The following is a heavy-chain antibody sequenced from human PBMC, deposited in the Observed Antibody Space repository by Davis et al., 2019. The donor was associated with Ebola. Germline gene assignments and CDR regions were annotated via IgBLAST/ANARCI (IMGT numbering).Heavy chain of an antibody. J-gene: IGHJ3*02. CDR2: IYSGGST. D-gene: IGHD3-10*01. V-gene: IGHV3-66*02. CDR1: GFTFSSYS. Sequence: PGGSLRLSCAASGFTFSSYSMNWVRQAPGKGLEWVSVIYSGGSTYYADSVKGRFTISRDNSKNTLYLQMNSLRAEDTAVYYCARGYGSGSYYNVNAFDIWGQGTMVTVSS. CDR3: ARGYGSGSYYNVNAFDI.